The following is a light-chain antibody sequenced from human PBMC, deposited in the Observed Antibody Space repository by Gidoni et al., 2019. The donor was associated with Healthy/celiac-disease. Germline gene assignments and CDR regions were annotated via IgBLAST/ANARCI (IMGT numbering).Light chain of an antibody. J-gene: IGLJ3*02. CDR2: DVS. CDR3: SSYTSSSTWV. CDR1: SRHVGGYNY. V-gene: IGLV2-14*03. Sequence: QPALTPPASVSGSPGQSITIPCTGTSRHVGGYNYVSWYQQHPGKAPKLMIYDVSNRPSGVSNRFSGSKSGNTASLTISGLQAEDEADYYCSSYTSSSTWVFGGGTKLTVL.